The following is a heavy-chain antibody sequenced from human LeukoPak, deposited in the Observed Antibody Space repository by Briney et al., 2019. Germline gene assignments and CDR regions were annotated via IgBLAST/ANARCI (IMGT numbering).Heavy chain of an antibody. CDR1: GDSVSSNSAA. Sequence: SQTLSLTCAISGDSVSSNSAAWNWIRQSPSRGLERMGRTYYKSKWYNDYAVSVKSRITINPDTSKNQFSPQLNSVTPEDTAVYYCASGSSSWYLFDWFDPWGQGTLVTVSS. V-gene: IGHV6-1*01. J-gene: IGHJ5*02. CDR2: TYYKSKWYN. CDR3: ASGSSSWYLFDWFDP. D-gene: IGHD6-13*01.